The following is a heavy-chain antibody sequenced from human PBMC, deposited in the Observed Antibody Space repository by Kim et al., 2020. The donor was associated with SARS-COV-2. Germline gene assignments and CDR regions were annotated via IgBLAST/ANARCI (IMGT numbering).Heavy chain of an antibody. J-gene: IGHJ6*03. V-gene: IGHV4-34*01. CDR3: ARGTRQWLVRRPYYYYMDV. Sequence: SETLSLTCAVYGGSFSGYYWSWIRQPPGKGLEWIGEINHCGSTNYNPSFKSRVTISVDTSKNQFSLKLSSVTAADTAVYYCARGTRQWLVRRPYYYYMDVWGKGTPVTVSS. D-gene: IGHD6-19*01. CDR1: GGSFSGYY. CDR2: INHCGST.